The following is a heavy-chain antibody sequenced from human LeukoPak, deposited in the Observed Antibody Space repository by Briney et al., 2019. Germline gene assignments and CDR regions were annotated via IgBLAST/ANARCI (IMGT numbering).Heavy chain of an antibody. V-gene: IGHV3-48*03. CDR2: ISSSGSTI. J-gene: IGHJ4*02. D-gene: IGHD3-22*01. CDR3: ARGSSGYYSGGFDY. Sequence: GGPLRLSCAASGFTSSSYEMNWVRQAPGKGLEWVSYISSSGSTIYYADSVKGRFTISRDNAKNSLYLQMNSLRAEDTAVYYCARGSSGYYSGGFDYWGQGTLVTVSS. CDR1: GFTSSSYE.